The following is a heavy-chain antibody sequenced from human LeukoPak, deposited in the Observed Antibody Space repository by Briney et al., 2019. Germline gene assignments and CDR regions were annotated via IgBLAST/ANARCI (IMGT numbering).Heavy chain of an antibody. Sequence: PSETLSLTCTVYGESFSDYFWGWIRQPPGKGLEWIGEVYHSGTTHYSPSLKSRVTISADPPKNQFFLRVNSVTAADTAVYYCARRHSHGRNFYYYGMDVWGEGTTVTVSS. J-gene: IGHJ6*04. CDR2: VYHSGTT. V-gene: IGHV4-34*01. CDR1: GESFSDYF. D-gene: IGHD5-18*01. CDR3: ARRHSHGRNFYYYGMDV.